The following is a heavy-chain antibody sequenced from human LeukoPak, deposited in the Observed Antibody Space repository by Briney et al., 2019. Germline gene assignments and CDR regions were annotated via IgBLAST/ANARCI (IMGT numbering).Heavy chain of an antibody. J-gene: IGHJ6*03. CDR1: GGTFSSYA. Sequence: SVKVSCKASGGTFSSYAISWVRQAPGQGLEWMGRIIPIFGTANYAQKFQGRVTITTDESTSTAYMELSSLRSEDTAVYYCARDRRSSYGCMDVWGKGTTVTVSS. CDR3: ARDRRSSYGCMDV. D-gene: IGHD5-18*01. V-gene: IGHV1-69*05. CDR2: IIPIFGTA.